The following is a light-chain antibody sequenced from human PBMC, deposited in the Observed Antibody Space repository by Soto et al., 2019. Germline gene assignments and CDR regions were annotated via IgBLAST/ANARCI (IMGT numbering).Light chain of an antibody. Sequence: SYELTQPPSVSVSPGQTASITCSGDKLGNKNVCWYQQKPGQSPVLVIYQDTKRPSGIPERFSGSNSGNTATLTISGTQAMDEADYYCQAWDRSTGVFGGGTKLTVL. CDR2: QDT. CDR3: QAWDRSTGV. CDR1: KLGNKN. J-gene: IGLJ2*01. V-gene: IGLV3-1*01.